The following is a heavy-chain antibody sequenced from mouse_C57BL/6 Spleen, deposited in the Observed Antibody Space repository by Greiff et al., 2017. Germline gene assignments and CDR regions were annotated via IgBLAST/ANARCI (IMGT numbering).Heavy chain of an antibody. V-gene: IGHV1-76*01. CDR2: IYPGSGNT. J-gene: IGHJ2*01. D-gene: IGHD2-3*01. Sequence: VQLQQSGAELVRPGASVKLSCKASGYTFTDYYINWVKQRPGPGLEWIARIYPGSGNTYYNEKFKGKATLTAEKSSSTAYMQLSSLTSEDSAVYFCARRSYDGYYDDYFDYWGQGTTLTVSS. CDR3: ARRSYDGYYDDYFDY. CDR1: GYTFTDYY.